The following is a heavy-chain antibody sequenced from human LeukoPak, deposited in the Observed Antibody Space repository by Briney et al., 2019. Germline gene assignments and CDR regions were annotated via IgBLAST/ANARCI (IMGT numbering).Heavy chain of an antibody. V-gene: IGHV4-39*07. CDR2: IYYSGST. CDR1: GGSVSSSSYY. D-gene: IGHD5-12*01. CDR3: ARGRGAFIFDF. Sequence: SETLSLTCTVSGGSVSSSSYYWGWIRQPPGKGLEWIGSIYYSGSTYYNPSLKSRLTISVDRSKNQFSLKLRSVTAADTAVYYCARGRGAFIFDFWGQGTLVTVSS. J-gene: IGHJ4*02.